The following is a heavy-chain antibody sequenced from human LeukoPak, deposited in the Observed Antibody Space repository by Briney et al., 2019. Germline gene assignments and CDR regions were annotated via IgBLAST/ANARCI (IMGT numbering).Heavy chain of an antibody. CDR2: ISGSGTNT. Sequence: GGSLRLSCSASGFTFSSYAMSWVRQAPGKGLEGVSSISGSGTNTYYADSVKGRFTISRDNSRNLLFLQMSSLRVEDTAVYYCAKRRHYYGSGDYYRDPWGQGPLVTVSS. CDR1: GFTFSSYA. V-gene: IGHV3-23*01. J-gene: IGHJ5*02. CDR3: AKRRHYYGSGDYYRDP. D-gene: IGHD3-10*01.